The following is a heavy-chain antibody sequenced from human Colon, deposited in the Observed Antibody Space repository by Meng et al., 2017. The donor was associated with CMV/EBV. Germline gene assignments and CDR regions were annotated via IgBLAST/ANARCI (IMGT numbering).Heavy chain of an antibody. Sequence: GESLKISCAASGLTFSSYSMNWVRQAPGKGLEWVSSISSSSSYIYYADSVKGRFTISRDNAKNSLYLQMNSLRADDSAVYYCASRAVAGGVWGQGTMVTVSS. CDR2: ISSSSSYI. D-gene: IGHD6-19*01. CDR3: ASRAVAGGV. V-gene: IGHV3-21*01. J-gene: IGHJ3*01. CDR1: GLTFSSYS.